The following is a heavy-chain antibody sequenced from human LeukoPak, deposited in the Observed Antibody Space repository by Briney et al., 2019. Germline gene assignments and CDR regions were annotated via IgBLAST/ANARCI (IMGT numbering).Heavy chain of an antibody. V-gene: IGHV4-34*01. Sequence: SETLSLTCAVYGGSFSGYYWSWIRQPPGKGLEWIGEINHSGSTNYNPSLKSRVTISVDTSKNQFSLKLSSVTAADTAGYYCARHKYSGGWYRGMAYFDYWGQGTLVTVSS. CDR1: GGSFSGYY. J-gene: IGHJ4*02. CDR3: ARHKYSGGWYRGMAYFDY. CDR2: INHSGST. D-gene: IGHD6-19*01.